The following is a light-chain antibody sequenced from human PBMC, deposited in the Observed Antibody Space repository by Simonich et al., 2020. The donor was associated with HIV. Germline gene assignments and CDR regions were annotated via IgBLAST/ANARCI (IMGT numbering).Light chain of an antibody. Sequence: IVMTQSPDSLAVSLGERATINCKSSQSVLYISKNKNYLAWYQQKQGQPPQLLIYWASTRESGVPDRFSGSGSGTDFTLTISSLQAEDVAVYYCQQYFTTPPTFGPGTKVDIK. V-gene: IGKV4-1*01. J-gene: IGKJ3*01. CDR1: QSVLYISKNKNY. CDR2: WAS. CDR3: QQYFTTPPT.